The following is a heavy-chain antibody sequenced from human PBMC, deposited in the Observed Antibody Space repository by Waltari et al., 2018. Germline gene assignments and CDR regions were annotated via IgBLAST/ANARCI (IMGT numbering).Heavy chain of an antibody. CDR1: GFTFSSYW. D-gene: IGHD2-2*01. J-gene: IGHJ6*02. V-gene: IGHV3-7*01. CDR2: IKQDGSEK. CDR3: ARNIEYQLSPGMDV. Sequence: EVQLVESGGGLVQPGGSLRLSCAASGFTFSSYWLSGVRQAPGKGLEWVANIKQDGSEKYYVDSVKGRFTISRDNAKNSLYLQMNSLRVEDTAVYYCARNIEYQLSPGMDVWGQGTTVTVSS.